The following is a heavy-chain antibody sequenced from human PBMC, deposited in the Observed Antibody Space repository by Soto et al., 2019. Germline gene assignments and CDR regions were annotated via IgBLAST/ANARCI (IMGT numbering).Heavy chain of an antibody. D-gene: IGHD6-6*01. Sequence: EVQLVESGGGLVQPGGSLRLSCAASGFSFSNYDIHWVRQATGKGLEWVSGIGTAGDTYYAGSVKGRFTISRENAKNSLDLQMNSLRAGDTAVYYCARGALGFDPWGQGTLVAVSS. J-gene: IGHJ5*02. V-gene: IGHV3-13*04. CDR2: IGTAGDT. CDR1: GFSFSNYD. CDR3: ARGALGFDP.